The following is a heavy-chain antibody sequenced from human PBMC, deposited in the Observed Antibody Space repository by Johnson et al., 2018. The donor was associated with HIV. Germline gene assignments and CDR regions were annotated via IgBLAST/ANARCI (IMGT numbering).Heavy chain of an antibody. D-gene: IGHD3-22*01. Sequence: MQLVESGGDVVRPGGSLRLSCAASGFTFDDYAMSWVRQGPRKGLEWVSGINWNGGSTGYVDSVKGRFTISRDNAKNSLYLQMNSLRAEDTAVYYCAKDSFFYDSAFDIWGQGTMVTVSS. CDR3: AKDSFFYDSAFDI. CDR2: INWNGGST. J-gene: IGHJ3*02. V-gene: IGHV3-20*04. CDR1: GFTFDDYA.